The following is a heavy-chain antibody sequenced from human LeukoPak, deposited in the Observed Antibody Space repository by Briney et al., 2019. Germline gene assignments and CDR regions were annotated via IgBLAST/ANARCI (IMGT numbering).Heavy chain of an antibody. J-gene: IGHJ4*02. CDR1: GGSISSYY. CDR3: ARDEARTGYIHY. V-gene: IGHV4-4*07. Sequence: TSETLSLTCTVSGGSISSYYWSWVRQTAGKGLEWIGRIYISGTTNYNPSLMSRVTMSLDTSKNQLSLRLTSVTAADTAVYYCARDEARTGYIHYWGQGTLITVSS. CDR2: IYISGTT. D-gene: IGHD3-9*01.